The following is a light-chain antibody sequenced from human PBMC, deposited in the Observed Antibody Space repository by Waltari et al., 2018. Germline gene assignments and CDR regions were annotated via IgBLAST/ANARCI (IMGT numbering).Light chain of an antibody. CDR3: GTWDSSLSAGV. CDR1: SPSIGKNY. V-gene: IGLV1-51*01. CDR2: DND. J-gene: IGLJ2*01. Sequence: QSVLTQPPSVSAAPGQKVTISCSGTSPSIGKNYVSWYQQFPGTAPKLLIYDNDQRPSEIPDRFSGSKSGTSATLDITGLQTGDEADYYCGTWDSSLSAGVFGGGTKVTVL.